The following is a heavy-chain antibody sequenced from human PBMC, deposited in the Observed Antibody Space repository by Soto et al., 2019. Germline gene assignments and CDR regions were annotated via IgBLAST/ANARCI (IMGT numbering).Heavy chain of an antibody. CDR3: ARDQGGTYYDYVWGSYRPASFDY. D-gene: IGHD3-16*02. CDR2: INAGNGNT. V-gene: IGHV1-3*01. Sequence: QVQLVQSGAEVKKPGASVKVSCKASGYTFTSYAMHRVRQAPGQRLEWMGWINAGNGNTKYSQKFQGRVTITRDTSASTANMELSSLRSEDTAVYYCARDQGGTYYDYVWGSYRPASFDYWGQGTLVTVS. CDR1: GYTFTSYA. J-gene: IGHJ4*02.